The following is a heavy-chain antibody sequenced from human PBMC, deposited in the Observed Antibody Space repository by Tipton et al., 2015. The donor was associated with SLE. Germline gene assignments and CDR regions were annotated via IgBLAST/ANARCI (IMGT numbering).Heavy chain of an antibody. D-gene: IGHD6-6*01. CDR2: IYYTGIT. CDR3: VREGDPFDYTTSSPSQDFMDV. Sequence: TLSLTCTVSGGSINSGPYYWSWIRQHPGKGLEWIGYIYYTGITYYNPSLKSRLTISIDTSKNQFSLNLSSVTAADTAVYYCVREGDPFDYTTSSPSQDFMDVWGKGTTVTVSS. CDR1: GGSINSGPYY. V-gene: IGHV4-31*03. J-gene: IGHJ6*03.